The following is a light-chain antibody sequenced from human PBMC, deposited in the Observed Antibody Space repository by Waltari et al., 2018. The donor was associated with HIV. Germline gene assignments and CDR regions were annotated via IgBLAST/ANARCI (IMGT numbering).Light chain of an antibody. CDR2: GTT. V-gene: IGLV1-40*01. CDR1: RSNIGAGFD. J-gene: IGLJ1*01. CDR3: QSYDTSLGGSYV. Sequence: QSVLTQPPSVSGAPGQRVTISCNGSRSNIGAGFDVHWYRHLPGTAPKLLIYGTTNRPSGVPDRFSGSKSGTSASLAITGLQADDEADYYCQSYDTSLGGSYVFGTGTLVTV.